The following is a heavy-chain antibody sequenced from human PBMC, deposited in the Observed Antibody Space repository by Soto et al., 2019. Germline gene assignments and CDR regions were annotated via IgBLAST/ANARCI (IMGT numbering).Heavy chain of an antibody. Sequence: PGGSLRLSCAASGFTFSSYAMHWVRQAPGKGLEWVAVISYDGSNKYYADSVKGRFTISRDNSKNTLYLQMNSLRAEDTAVYYCARDVSGYYDFWSGYYTPPWFDPWGQGTLVTVSS. V-gene: IGHV3-30-3*01. CDR2: ISYDGSNK. J-gene: IGHJ5*02. CDR3: ARDVSGYYDFWSGYYTPPWFDP. CDR1: GFTFSSYA. D-gene: IGHD3-3*01.